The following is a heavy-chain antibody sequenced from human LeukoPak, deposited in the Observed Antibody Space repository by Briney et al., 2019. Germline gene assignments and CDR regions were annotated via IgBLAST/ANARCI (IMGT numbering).Heavy chain of an antibody. CDR3: VRGGTGNGDYFDF. D-gene: IGHD1-1*01. V-gene: IGHV3-48*01. CDR2: IDDRGSPI. Sequence: GGSLRLSCAASGLSFSSYSMNWVRQAPGKGLEWLSYIDDRGSPIKYADSVKGRFTISRDNAKNSLSLQMNGLRGEDTAVYYCVRGGTGNGDYFDFWGQGTLVTVSS. CDR1: GLSFSSYS. J-gene: IGHJ4*02.